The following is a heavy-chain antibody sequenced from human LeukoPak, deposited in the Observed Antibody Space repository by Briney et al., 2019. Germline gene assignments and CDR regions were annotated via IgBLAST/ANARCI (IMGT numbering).Heavy chain of an antibody. CDR3: AATGLEMATYHV. Sequence: ASVKVSCKASGYTFTSYYMHWVRQAPGQGLEWMGIINPSGGSTSYAQKFQGRVTMTRDMSTSTVYMELSSLRSEDTAVYYCAATGLEMATYHVWGKGTTVTVSS. CDR1: GYTFTSYY. D-gene: IGHD5-24*01. V-gene: IGHV1-46*03. J-gene: IGHJ6*04. CDR2: INPSGGST.